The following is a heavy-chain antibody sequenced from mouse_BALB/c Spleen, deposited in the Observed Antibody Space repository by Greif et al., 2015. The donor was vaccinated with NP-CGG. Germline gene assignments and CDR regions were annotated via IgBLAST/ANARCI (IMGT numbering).Heavy chain of an antibody. V-gene: IGHV1S130*01. CDR3: AKSGDYDNSFDY. CDR1: GYTFTSSW. CDR2: IHPNSGNI. D-gene: IGHD2-4*01. J-gene: IGHJ2*01. Sequence: VQLQQSGSVLVRPGASVKLSCKASGYTFTSSWMHWAKQRPGQGLEWIGEIHPNSGNINYNEKFKGKATLTVGTSSSTAYVDLSSLTSEDSAVYYCAKSGDYDNSFDYWGQGTTLTVSS.